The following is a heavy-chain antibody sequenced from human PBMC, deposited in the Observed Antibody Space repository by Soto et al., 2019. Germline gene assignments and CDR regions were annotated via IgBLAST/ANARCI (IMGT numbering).Heavy chain of an antibody. CDR3: ARDRSNSPDYFDY. Sequence: QVQLQESGPGLVKPSQTLSLTCTVSVGSISSDEYYWSWIRQPPGKGLEWIGYIYYSGSTYSTPSLKSRVTLSIDTSKNQFYLKLSSGSAADTAVYYCARDRSNSPDYFDYWGRGTLVTVSS. CDR1: VGSISSDEYY. CDR2: IYYSGST. J-gene: IGHJ4*02. D-gene: IGHD6-6*01. V-gene: IGHV4-30-4*01.